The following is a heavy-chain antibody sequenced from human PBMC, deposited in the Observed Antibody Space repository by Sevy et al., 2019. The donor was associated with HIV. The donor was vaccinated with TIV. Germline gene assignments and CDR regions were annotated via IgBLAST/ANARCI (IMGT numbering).Heavy chain of an antibody. J-gene: IGHJ4*02. CDR1: GFTFSSYG. CDR2: IWYDGSKK. V-gene: IGHV3-33*01. D-gene: IGHD2-2*01. CDR3: AREGVPAAIGFDY. Sequence: GSLRLSCAASGFTFSSYGMHWVRQAPGKELEWMATIWYDGSKKNYGDSVKGRFTISRDNSKNTLHLQMNSLTAEDTAVYYCAREGVPAAIGFDYWGQGTLVTVSS.